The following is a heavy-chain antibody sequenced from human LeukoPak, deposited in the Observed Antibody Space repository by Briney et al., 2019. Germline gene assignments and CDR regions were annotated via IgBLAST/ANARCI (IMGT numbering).Heavy chain of an antibody. V-gene: IGHV3-74*01. J-gene: IGHJ4*02. CDR2: ISDGGSTT. Sequence: GGSLRLSCAASGFTFSSYWLHWVRQAPGKGLVWVSRISDGGSTTTYADSVKGRFTISRDNAKNTLYLQMNGLRAEDTAVYYCSRSAYYDGSGNYYDYWGQGTLVTVSS. CDR1: GFTFSSYW. CDR3: SRSAYYDGSGNYYDY. D-gene: IGHD3-22*01.